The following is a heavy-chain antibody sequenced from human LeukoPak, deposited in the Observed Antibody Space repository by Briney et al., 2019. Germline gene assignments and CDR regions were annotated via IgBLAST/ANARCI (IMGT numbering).Heavy chain of an antibody. CDR1: GFTFSSYA. J-gene: IGHJ4*02. Sequence: GGSLRLSCAASGFTFSSYAMSWVRQAPGKGLEGVSSISGRGGRIYYGDSVKGRFTISRDNSKNTLYLQMNSLRVEDTAVHYCAKSPVNYGDPLYRFHYWGQGALVTVSS. CDR2: ISGRGGRI. D-gene: IGHD4-17*01. V-gene: IGHV3-23*01. CDR3: AKSPVNYGDPLYRFHY.